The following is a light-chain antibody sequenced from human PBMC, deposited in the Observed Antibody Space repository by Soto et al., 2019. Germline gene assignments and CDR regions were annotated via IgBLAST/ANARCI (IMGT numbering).Light chain of an antibody. V-gene: IGKV1-9*01. CDR2: AAS. Sequence: IQLTQSPSSLSASVGDRFTITCRASQGISSYLAWYQQKPGKAPKLLIYAASTLQSGVPSRFSGSGSGTDFTLTISSLQPEDFATYYCQQLNSYPFLGQVTKLEIK. CDR3: QQLNSYPF. CDR1: QGISSY. J-gene: IGKJ2*01.